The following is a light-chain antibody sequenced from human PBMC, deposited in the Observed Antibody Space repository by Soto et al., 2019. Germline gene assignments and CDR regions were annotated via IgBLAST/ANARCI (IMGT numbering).Light chain of an antibody. Sequence: EIVLTQSPGTLSLSPGERATLSCRASQSVSSSYLAWYQQKPGQAPRLLIYGASSRATGIPDRFSGSGSGTDFTLSISRLEPEDFAVYYCQPDGSSPRTFGGGTKVEIK. V-gene: IGKV3-20*01. J-gene: IGKJ4*01. CDR1: QSVSSSY. CDR2: GAS. CDR3: QPDGSSPRT.